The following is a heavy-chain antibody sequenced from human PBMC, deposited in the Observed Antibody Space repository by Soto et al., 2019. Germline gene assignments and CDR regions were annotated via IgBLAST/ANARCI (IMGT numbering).Heavy chain of an antibody. D-gene: IGHD1-7*01. V-gene: IGHV4-34*01. CDR2: INHSGST. Sequence: SETLSLTCAVYGGSFSGYYWSWIRQPPGKGLEWIGEINHSGSTNYNPSLKSRVTISVDTSKNQFSLKLSSVTAADTAVYYCARELELLDYFDYWGQGTLVTVS. CDR1: GGSFSGYY. CDR3: ARELELLDYFDY. J-gene: IGHJ4*02.